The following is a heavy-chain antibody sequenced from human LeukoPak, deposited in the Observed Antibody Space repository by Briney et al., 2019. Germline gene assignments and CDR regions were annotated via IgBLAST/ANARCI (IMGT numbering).Heavy chain of an antibody. CDR1: GFTFSSYA. Sequence: GGSLRLSCAASGFTFSSYAMHWVRQAPGKGLEWVAVISYDGSNKYYADSVKGRFTISRDNSKNTLYLQMNSLRAEDTAVYYCARAAFGLLYYFDYWGQGTLVTVSS. J-gene: IGHJ4*02. CDR2: ISYDGSNK. CDR3: ARAAFGLLYYFDY. V-gene: IGHV3-30-3*01. D-gene: IGHD3-10*01.